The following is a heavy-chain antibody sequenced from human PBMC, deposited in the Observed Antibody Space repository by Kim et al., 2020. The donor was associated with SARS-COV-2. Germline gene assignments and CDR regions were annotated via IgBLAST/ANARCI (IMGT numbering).Heavy chain of an antibody. CDR3: ARLKYYGSGRYSYYYGRDV. V-gene: IGHV4-39*01. J-gene: IGHJ6*02. CDR1: GGSISSSCYY. CDR2: IYYSGST. Sequence: SETLSLTCTVSGGSISSSCYYWGWIRQPPGKGLEWNGSIYYSGSTYYNPSLNSRVTISVDTSKNQFSLKLSSVTAADPAVYYCARLKYYGSGRYSYYYGRDVWGQGTTVTVSS. D-gene: IGHD3-10*01.